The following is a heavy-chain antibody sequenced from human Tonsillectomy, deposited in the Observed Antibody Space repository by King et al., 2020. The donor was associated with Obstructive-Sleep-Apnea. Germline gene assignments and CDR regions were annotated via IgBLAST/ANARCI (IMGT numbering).Heavy chain of an antibody. CDR1: GYTFTDYY. CDR2: INPESGGT. Sequence: QLVQSGAEVKKPGASVKVSCKASGYTFTDYYIHWVRQAPGQGLEWMGWINPESGGTVYAEIFQGRVTMTVDTSISTAYMELNRLTSDDTAVYYCARDYLESNLNYYFDHWGQGTLVTVSS. CDR3: ARDYLESNLNYYFDH. V-gene: IGHV1-2*02. J-gene: IGHJ4*02. D-gene: IGHD3-3*01.